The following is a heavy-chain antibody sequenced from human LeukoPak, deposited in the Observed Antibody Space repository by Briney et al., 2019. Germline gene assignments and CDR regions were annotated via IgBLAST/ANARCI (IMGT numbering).Heavy chain of an antibody. Sequence: PGGSLRLSCAASGFSLSSYSMNWVRQAPGKGLEWVLSITISSNFIYYADSVKGRFTISRDNAKSSLFLQMNSLRAEDTAVYFCARDGHGDGFLTGYSYFGMDVWGQGTTVTVSS. CDR2: ITISSNFI. CDR3: ARDGHGDGFLTGYSYFGMDV. J-gene: IGHJ6*02. V-gene: IGHV3-21*01. D-gene: IGHD3-9*01. CDR1: GFSLSSYS.